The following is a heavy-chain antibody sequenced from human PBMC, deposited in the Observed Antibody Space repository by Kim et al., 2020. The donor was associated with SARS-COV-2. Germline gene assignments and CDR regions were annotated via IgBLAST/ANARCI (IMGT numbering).Heavy chain of an antibody. CDR2: IKKDGSEK. D-gene: IGHD2-2*01. CDR3: ATMSSSSLQGY. CDR1: GFTFSNFW. V-gene: IGHV3-7*01. Sequence: GGSLRLSCAASGFTFSNFWMSWVRQAPGKGLEWVAHIKKDGSEKYYVDSVKGRFTISRDNAKNSLYLQMNSLRAADTAVYYCATMSSSSLQGYWGQGTL. J-gene: IGHJ1*01.